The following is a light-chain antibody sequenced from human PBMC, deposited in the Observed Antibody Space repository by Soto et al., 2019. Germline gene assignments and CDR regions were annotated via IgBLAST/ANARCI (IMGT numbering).Light chain of an antibody. CDR2: EVS. J-gene: IGLJ1*01. V-gene: IGLV2-14*01. CDR1: SSDVGAYNY. CDR3: SSYTRSRTYV. Sequence: QSLLTQHASVSGSPGQSITISCTGTSSDVGAYNYVSWFQQHPGKAPKLLIYEVSNRPSGVSYRFSGSKSGSTASLTISGLQAEDEADYYCSSYTRSRTYVFGTGTKVT.